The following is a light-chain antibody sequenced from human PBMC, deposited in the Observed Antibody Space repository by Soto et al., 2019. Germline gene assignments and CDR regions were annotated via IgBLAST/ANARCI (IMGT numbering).Light chain of an antibody. Sequence: QSALTQPPSVSGAPGQRVTISCTGGSSNIGTGYDVHWYQQLPGTAPKLLIYANTNRPSGVPGRFSGSKSGTSASLAITGLQDEDEADYYCQSYDSSLSVYVFGNGTKVTV. CDR2: ANT. J-gene: IGLJ1*01. V-gene: IGLV1-40*01. CDR3: QSYDSSLSVYV. CDR1: SSNIGTGYD.